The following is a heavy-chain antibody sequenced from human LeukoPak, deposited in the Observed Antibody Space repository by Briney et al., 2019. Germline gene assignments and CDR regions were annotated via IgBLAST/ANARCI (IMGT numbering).Heavy chain of an antibody. CDR1: GFTFTSSA. CDR3: AASPMFWSGYEGDY. J-gene: IGHJ4*02. D-gene: IGHD3-3*01. V-gene: IGHV1-58*02. CDR2: IVVGSGNT. Sequence: SVKVSCKASGFTFTSSAMQWVRQAHGQRLEWIGWIVVGSGNTNYAQKFQERVTITRDMSTSTAYMELSSLRSEDTAVYYCAASPMFWSGYEGDYWGQGTLVTVSS.